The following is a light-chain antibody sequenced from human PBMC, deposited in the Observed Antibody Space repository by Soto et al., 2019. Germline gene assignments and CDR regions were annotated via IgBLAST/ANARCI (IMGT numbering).Light chain of an antibody. Sequence: DIQMTQSPSYVSSSVGDRVTLTCRASQGIKNWLAWYQQKPGKAPHLLIYAASNLQTGVPSRLSGSGSVTEFTLTISSLQPEDFATYYCQQSHSGRTFGQGTKVDIK. CDR1: QGIKNW. CDR3: QQSHSGRT. V-gene: IGKV1-12*01. J-gene: IGKJ1*01. CDR2: AAS.